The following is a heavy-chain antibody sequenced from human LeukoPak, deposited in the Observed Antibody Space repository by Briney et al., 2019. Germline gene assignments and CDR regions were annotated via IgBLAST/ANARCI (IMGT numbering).Heavy chain of an antibody. Sequence: SETLSLTCTVSGGSISSSSYYWGWIRQPPGKGLEWIGSISYSGSTFYNPSLESRVTISVDTSKNQFSLKLSSVTAADTALYYCARITGYYYYYYYMDVWGKGTTVTVSS. CDR2: ISYSGST. D-gene: IGHD2-8*02. J-gene: IGHJ6*03. V-gene: IGHV4-39*07. CDR1: GGSISSSSYY. CDR3: ARITGYYYYYYYMDV.